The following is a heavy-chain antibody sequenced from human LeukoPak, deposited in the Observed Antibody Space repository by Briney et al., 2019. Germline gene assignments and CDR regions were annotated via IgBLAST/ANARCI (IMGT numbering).Heavy chain of an antibody. CDR3: AKDPCTSCPRCGPGDY. D-gene: IGHD2-2*01. J-gene: IGHJ4*02. CDR2: MSYDGSNK. V-gene: IGHV3-30*18. CDR1: GFTFSSYG. Sequence: GRSLRLSCAASGFTFSSYGMHWVRQAPGKGLEWVAVMSYDGSNKYYADSVKGRFTISRDNSKNTLYLQMNSLRAEDTAVYYCAKDPCTSCPRCGPGDYWGQGTLVTVSS.